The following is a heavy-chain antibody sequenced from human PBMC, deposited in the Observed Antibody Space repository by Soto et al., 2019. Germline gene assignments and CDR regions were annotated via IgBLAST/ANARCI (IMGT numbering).Heavy chain of an antibody. CDR2: IHYSGST. CDR1: GGSISTYY. V-gene: IGHV4-59*12. Sequence: SETLSLTCTVSGGSISTYYWSWIRQPPGKGLEWIGYIHYSGSTNYNPSLKSRVTISVDTSKNQFSLKLSSVTAADTAVYYCAREGAAAGTGPFDYWGQGTLVTVSS. D-gene: IGHD6-13*01. CDR3: AREGAAAGTGPFDY. J-gene: IGHJ4*02.